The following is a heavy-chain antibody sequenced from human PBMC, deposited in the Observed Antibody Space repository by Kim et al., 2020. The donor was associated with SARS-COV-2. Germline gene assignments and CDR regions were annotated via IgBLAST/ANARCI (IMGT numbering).Heavy chain of an antibody. CDR3: VKGSSSFQFYYYGMDV. V-gene: IGHV3-30*02. J-gene: IGHJ6*02. Sequence: SVKGRFTSSRDNSKSTLYLQMNNLRTEDTAVYYCVKGSSSFQFYYYGMDVWGRGTTVTVSS.